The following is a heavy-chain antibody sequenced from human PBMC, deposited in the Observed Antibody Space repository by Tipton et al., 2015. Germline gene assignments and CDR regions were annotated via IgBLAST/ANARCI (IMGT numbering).Heavy chain of an antibody. CDR3: ARESVPEAFDI. V-gene: IGHV1-69*01. J-gene: IGHJ3*02. D-gene: IGHD5/OR15-5a*01. CDR2: ILPMLNTP. CDR1: GGSFANYA. Sequence: QVQLVQSGAEVKKPGSSVRVSCKASGGSFANYAFNWVRQAPGQGLEWLGGILPMLNTPYYAQKFQGRVTITADESANIVYMDLNSLTSEDTAVYFCARESVPEAFDIWGQGTMVTVSS.